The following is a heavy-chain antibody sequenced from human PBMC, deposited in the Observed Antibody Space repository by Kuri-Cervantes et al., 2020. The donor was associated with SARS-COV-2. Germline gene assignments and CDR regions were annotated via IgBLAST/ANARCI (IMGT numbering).Heavy chain of an antibody. Sequence: GESLKISCAASGFTFSNFGMTWVRQAPGKGLEWVSTINGGGDPTFYADSVKGRFTISRDNSKNMLYLQMSSLRAEDTAIYYCAKGTFDIWGQGTMVTVSS. J-gene: IGHJ3*02. CDR1: GFTFSNFG. CDR2: INGGGDPT. CDR3: AKGTFDI. V-gene: IGHV3-23*01.